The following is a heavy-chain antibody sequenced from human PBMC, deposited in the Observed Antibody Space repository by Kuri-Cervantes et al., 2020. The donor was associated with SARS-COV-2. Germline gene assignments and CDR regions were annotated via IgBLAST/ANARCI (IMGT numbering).Heavy chain of an antibody. Sequence: SVKVSCKASGGSLRNSGINWVRQAPGQGLEWMGGIIPIFGIAKYAQKFQGRVTITADESTSTGYMELRSLRSEDTAVYYCAIRYSSSWNMGFNPWGQGTLVTVSS. CDR3: AIRYSSSWNMGFNP. D-gene: IGHD6-13*01. CDR2: IIPIFGIA. V-gene: IGHV1-69*13. CDR1: GGSLRNSG. J-gene: IGHJ5*02.